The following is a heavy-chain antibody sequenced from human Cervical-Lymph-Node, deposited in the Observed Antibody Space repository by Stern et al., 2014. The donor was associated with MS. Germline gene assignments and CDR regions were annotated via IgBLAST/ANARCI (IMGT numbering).Heavy chain of an antibody. J-gene: IGHJ3*02. CDR3: ARGRLGSENAFDI. Sequence: QVQLVQSGAEVKKPGASVKVSCKASGYTFTSYGISWVRQAPGQGLEWMGWSSAYNSNSIYAQKIQVIFTMTTDTSTSTAYMELRSLRSDDTALYYCARGRLGSENAFDIWGQGTMVTVSS. CDR2: SSAYNSNS. CDR1: GYTFTSYG. V-gene: IGHV1-18*01. D-gene: IGHD2-15*01.